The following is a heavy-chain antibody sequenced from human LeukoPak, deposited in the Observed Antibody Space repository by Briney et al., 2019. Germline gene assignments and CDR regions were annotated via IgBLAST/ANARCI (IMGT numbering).Heavy chain of an antibody. J-gene: IGHJ3*01. Sequence: ASVKVSCKTSGYMFNEHYIHWVRQGPGQGLEWMGWINPNSGDTNYAQKFQGWITMTRDTSISIVYMELTSLKSDDTAIFYCAKTGPGTTSDAFDFWGQGTMVTVSS. CDR3: AKTGPGTTSDAFDF. V-gene: IGHV1-2*04. CDR2: INPNSGDT. D-gene: IGHD4-11*01. CDR1: GYMFNEHY.